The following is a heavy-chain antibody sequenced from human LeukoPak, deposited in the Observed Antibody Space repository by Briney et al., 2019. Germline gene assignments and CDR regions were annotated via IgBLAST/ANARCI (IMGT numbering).Heavy chain of an antibody. Sequence: PGGSLRLSCAASGFTFSSYAMSWVRQAPGKGLVWVSGIKTDGTDPRYADSVKGRFTISRDNAKDTLYLQMNSLRAEDTAIYYCVRDKNGWAGDYWGQGTLVTVSS. CDR3: VRDKNGWAGDY. D-gene: IGHD6-19*01. J-gene: IGHJ4*02. CDR1: GFTFSSYA. CDR2: IKTDGTDP. V-gene: IGHV3-74*01.